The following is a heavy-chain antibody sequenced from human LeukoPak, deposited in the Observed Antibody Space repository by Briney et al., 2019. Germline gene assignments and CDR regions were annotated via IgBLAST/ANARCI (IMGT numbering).Heavy chain of an antibody. V-gene: IGHV3-21*01. CDR2: ISSSSSYI. CDR1: GFTFSSYS. J-gene: IGHJ4*02. CDR3: ARWNYYDSSGYSR. D-gene: IGHD3-22*01. Sequence: PGGSLRLSCAASGFTFSSYSMNWVRQAPGKGLEWVSSISSSSSYIYYADSVKGRFTISRDNAKSSLYLQMNSLRAEDTAVYYCARWNYYDSSGYSRWGQGTLVTVSS.